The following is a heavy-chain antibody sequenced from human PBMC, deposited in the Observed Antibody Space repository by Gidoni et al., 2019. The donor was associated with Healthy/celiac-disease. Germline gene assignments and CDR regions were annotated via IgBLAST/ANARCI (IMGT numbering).Heavy chain of an antibody. CDR1: GGSFSGYY. CDR3: ARGAILGPQHGMDV. Sequence: QLQLQQWGAGLLNPSETLSLTCAVYGGSFSGYYWSWIRQPPGKGLEWIGEINHSGSTNYNPSLKSRVTISVDTSKNQFSLKLSSVTAADTAVYYCARGAILGPQHGMDVWGQGTTVTVSS. D-gene: IGHD7-27*01. J-gene: IGHJ6*02. V-gene: IGHV4-34*01. CDR2: INHSGST.